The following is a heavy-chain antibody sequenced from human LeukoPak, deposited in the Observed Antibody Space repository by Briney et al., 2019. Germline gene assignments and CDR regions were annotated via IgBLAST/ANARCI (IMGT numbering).Heavy chain of an antibody. CDR3: AKEGPGGGGYFDY. J-gene: IGHJ4*02. CDR1: GFTFSSYV. D-gene: IGHD3-16*01. Sequence: GGSLRLSCAASGFTFSSYVMSWVGQTPEEGLEWVSGISGSGGSTYYADSVKGRFTISRDNSKHTLYLQMNSLRAEDTGIYYCAKEGPGGGGYFDYWAQGTLVTVSS. CDR2: ISGSGGST. V-gene: IGHV3-23*01.